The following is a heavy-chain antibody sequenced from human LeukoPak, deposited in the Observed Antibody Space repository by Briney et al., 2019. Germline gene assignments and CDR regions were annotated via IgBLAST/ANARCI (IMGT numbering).Heavy chain of an antibody. J-gene: IGHJ5*02. CDR2: IYYSGST. CDR3: ARTYHPLSRNWFDP. Sequence: SETLSLTCTVSGGSISSYYWNWIRQPPGKGLEWVGYIYYSGSTNYNPSLKNRVTISVDTSKNQFSLKLSSVTAADTAVYYCARTYHPLSRNWFDPWGQGTLVTVSS. V-gene: IGHV4-59*01. D-gene: IGHD2-2*01. CDR1: GGSISSYY.